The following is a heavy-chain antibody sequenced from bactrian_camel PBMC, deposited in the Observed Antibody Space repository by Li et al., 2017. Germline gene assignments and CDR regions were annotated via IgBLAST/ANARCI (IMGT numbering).Heavy chain of an antibody. Sequence: HVQLVESGGGSVQAGGSLRLSCEASRPQPQDTASLYTFDSACMGWFRQAPGKEREGVAAIDSDGSTSYADSVKGRFTISRERARNTVYLQMDNLKPEDTAVYYCVRAADFQLGQGTQVTVS. J-gene: IGHJ4*01. V-gene: IGHV3S53*01. CDR1: RPQPQDTASLYTFDSA. D-gene: IGHD6*01. CDR2: IDSDGST.